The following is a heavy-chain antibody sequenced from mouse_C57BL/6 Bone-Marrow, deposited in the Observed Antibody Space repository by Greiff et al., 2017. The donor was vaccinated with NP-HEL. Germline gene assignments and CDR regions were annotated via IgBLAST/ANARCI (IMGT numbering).Heavy chain of an antibody. J-gene: IGHJ4*01. Sequence: VQLQQSGAELARPGASVKLSCKASGYTFTSYGISWVKQRPGQGLEWIGEIYPRSGNTYYNEKFKGKATLTADKSSSTAYMELRSLTSEDSAVYFCARYGYDAMDYWGQGTSVTVSS. CDR2: IYPRSGNT. CDR3: ARYGYDAMDY. V-gene: IGHV1-81*01. D-gene: IGHD1-1*01. CDR1: GYTFTSYG.